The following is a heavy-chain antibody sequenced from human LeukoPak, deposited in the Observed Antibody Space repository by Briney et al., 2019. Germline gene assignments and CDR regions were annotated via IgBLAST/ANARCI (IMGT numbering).Heavy chain of an antibody. Sequence: SETLSLICTVSGGSISSSSYYWGWIRQPPGKGLEWIGSIYYSGSTYYNPSLKGRVTISEDTAKNQFSLKLTYVTGAGRAVYYCARDHLSTVVIERNGVEAFDIWGQGTMVTVSS. CDR2: IYYSGST. CDR3: ARDHLSTVVIERNGVEAFDI. V-gene: IGHV4-39*07. CDR1: GGSISSSSYY. D-gene: IGHD4-23*01. J-gene: IGHJ3*02.